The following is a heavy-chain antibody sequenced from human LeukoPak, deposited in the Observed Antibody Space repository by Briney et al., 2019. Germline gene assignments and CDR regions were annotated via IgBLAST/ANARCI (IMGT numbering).Heavy chain of an antibody. CDR2: INPNSGGT. V-gene: IGHV1-2*02. CDR3: ARDPHYYDSSGYVPVGYFDY. D-gene: IGHD3-22*01. Sequence: ASVKVSCKASGYTFTGYYMHWVRQAPGQGLEWMGWINPNSGGTNYAQKFQGRVTMTRDTSISTAYMELSRLRSDDTAVYYCARDPHYYDSSGYVPVGYFDYWGQGTLVTVST. CDR1: GYTFTGYY. J-gene: IGHJ4*02.